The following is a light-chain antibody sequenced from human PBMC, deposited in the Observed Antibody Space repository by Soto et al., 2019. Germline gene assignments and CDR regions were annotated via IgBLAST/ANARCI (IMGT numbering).Light chain of an antibody. V-gene: IGLV2-14*03. CDR3: SSLTSDRIYV. CDR1: HNDIGTYDY. Sequence: SALTQPTSVSGSPGQSITISCTGNHNDIGTYDYVSWYQQHPGRAPRLLIYGVTTRPSGISDRFSASKSGLTASLTISGLQPEDEADYYCSSLTSDRIYVFGPGTKVTVL. J-gene: IGLJ1*01. CDR2: GVT.